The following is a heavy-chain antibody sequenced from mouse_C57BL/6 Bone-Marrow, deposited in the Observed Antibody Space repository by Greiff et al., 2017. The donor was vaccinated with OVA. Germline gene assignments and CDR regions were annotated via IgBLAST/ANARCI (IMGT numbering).Heavy chain of an antibody. V-gene: IGHV1-66*01. D-gene: IGHD3-3*01. CDR1: GYSFTSYY. CDR2: IYPGSGNT. CDR3: ARTGEDSASWIAY. J-gene: IGHJ3*01. Sequence: VQLQQSGPELVKPGASVKISCKASGYSFTSYYIHWVKQRPGQGLEWIGWIYPGSGNTKYNEKFKGKATLTADTSSSIAYMQISSLTSEDSAVYYCARTGEDSASWIAYWGQGTLVTVSA.